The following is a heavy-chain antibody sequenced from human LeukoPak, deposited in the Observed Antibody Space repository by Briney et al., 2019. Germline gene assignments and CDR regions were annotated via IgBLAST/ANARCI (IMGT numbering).Heavy chain of an antibody. CDR1: GGSISSSSYY. V-gene: IGHV4-39*07. D-gene: IGHD4-17*01. CDR2: IYYSGST. J-gene: IGHJ4*02. CDR3: ATNTMRGDYLPFDY. Sequence: SETLSLTCTVSGGSISSSSYYWGWIRQPPGKGLEWIGSIYYSGSTYYNPSLKSRVTISVDTSKNQFSLKLSSVTAADTAVYYCATNTMRGDYLPFDYWGQGTLVTVSS.